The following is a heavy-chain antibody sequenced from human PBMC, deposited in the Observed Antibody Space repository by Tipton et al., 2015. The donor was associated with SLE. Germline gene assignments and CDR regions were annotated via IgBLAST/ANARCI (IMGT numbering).Heavy chain of an antibody. D-gene: IGHD3-22*01. CDR1: GGSFSGYY. CDR2: INHSGST. Sequence: LRLSCAVYGGSFSGYYWSWIRQPPGKGLEWIGEINHSGSTNYNPSLKSRVTISVDTSKNQFSLKLSSVTAADTAVYYCARDRRIVVVITNYYYYGMDVWGQGTTVTVSS. V-gene: IGHV4-34*01. CDR3: ARDRRIVVVITNYYYYGMDV. J-gene: IGHJ6*02.